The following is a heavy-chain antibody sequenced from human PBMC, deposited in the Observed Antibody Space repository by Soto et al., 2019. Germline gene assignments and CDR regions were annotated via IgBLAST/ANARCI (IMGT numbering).Heavy chain of an antibody. Sequence: GGSLRLSCAASGFTFSSYWMHWVRQAPGKGLVWVSRINSDGSSTSYADSVKGRFTISRDNAKNTLYLQMNSLRAEDTAVYYCARLKAAKHYYYYYGMDVWGQGTTVTVSS. J-gene: IGHJ6*02. V-gene: IGHV3-74*01. CDR2: INSDGSST. CDR3: ARLKAAKHYYYYYGMDV. D-gene: IGHD2-15*01. CDR1: GFTFSSYW.